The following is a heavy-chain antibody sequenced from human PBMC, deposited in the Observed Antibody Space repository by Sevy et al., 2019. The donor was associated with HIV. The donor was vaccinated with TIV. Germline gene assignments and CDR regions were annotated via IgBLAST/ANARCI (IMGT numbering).Heavy chain of an antibody. Sequence: GGSLRLSCAASGFTFSPYWMTWVRQAPGKGLEWVANIRPDGSDKYYVDSVKGRFTNSSDNAKNSPYLQMNSLGADDTAMYYCARGVGLDCWGQGALVTVSS. CDR1: GFTFSPYW. V-gene: IGHV3-7*01. CDR2: IRPDGSDK. D-gene: IGHD1-26*01. CDR3: ARGVGLDC. J-gene: IGHJ4*02.